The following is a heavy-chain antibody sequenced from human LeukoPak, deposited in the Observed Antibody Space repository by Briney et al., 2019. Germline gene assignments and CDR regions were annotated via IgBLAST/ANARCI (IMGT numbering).Heavy chain of an antibody. CDR3: ARARIAAAGRVAFDI. Sequence: ASVKVSCKASGYTFTGYYMHWVRQATGQGLEWMGWMNPNSGNTGYAQKFQGRVTMTRNTSISTAYMELSSLRSEDTAVYYCARARIAAAGRVAFDIWGQGTMVTVSS. J-gene: IGHJ3*02. CDR2: MNPNSGNT. CDR1: GYTFTGYY. V-gene: IGHV1-8*02. D-gene: IGHD6-13*01.